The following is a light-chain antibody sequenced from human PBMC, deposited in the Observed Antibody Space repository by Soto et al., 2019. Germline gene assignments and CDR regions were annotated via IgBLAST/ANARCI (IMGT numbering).Light chain of an antibody. V-gene: IGLV1-44*01. J-gene: IGLJ1*01. CDR2: SNN. CDR3: AAWDDSLTGYV. Sequence: QSVLTQPPSASGTPGQRVTISCSGSSSNIGRNPVDWYRHLPGTAPKLLINSNNQRPSGVPDRFSGSKSGTSASLAISGLQSDDEAEYYCAAWDDSLTGYVFGTGTKLTVL. CDR1: SSNIGRNP.